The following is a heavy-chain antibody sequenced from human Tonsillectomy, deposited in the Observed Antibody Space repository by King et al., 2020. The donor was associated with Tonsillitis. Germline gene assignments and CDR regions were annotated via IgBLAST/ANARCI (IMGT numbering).Heavy chain of an antibody. J-gene: IGHJ4*02. Sequence: VQLVESGGGVVQPGRSLRLSCAASGFTFSTYAMHWVRQAPGKGLEWVAVISFDGSNKYYADSVKGRFTMSRDNFEKTLYLQMNSLRAEDTAVYYCARYNWLKRQVGTTDGPFDYWGQGTLVTVSS. CDR3: ARYNWLKRQVGTTDGPFDY. CDR1: GFTFSTYA. CDR2: ISFDGSNK. V-gene: IGHV3-30*04. D-gene: IGHD1-26*01.